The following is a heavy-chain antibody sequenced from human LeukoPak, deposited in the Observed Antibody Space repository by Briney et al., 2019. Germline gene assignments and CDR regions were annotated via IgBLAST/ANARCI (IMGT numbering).Heavy chain of an antibody. CDR2: ISGSGGST. V-gene: IGHV3-23*01. D-gene: IGHD2-8*01. J-gene: IGHJ4*02. CDR3: ARGTRALSLYYFDF. CDR1: GFTFSSYA. Sequence: PGGSLRLSCAASGFTFSSYAMSWVRQAPGKGLEWVSAISGSGGSTYYADSVKGRFTISRDNSKNTLYLQMNSLRAEDTAVYYCARGTRALSLYYFDFWGQGTLVTVSS.